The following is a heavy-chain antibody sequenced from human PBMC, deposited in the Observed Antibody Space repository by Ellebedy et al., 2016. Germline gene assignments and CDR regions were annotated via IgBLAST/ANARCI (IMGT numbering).Heavy chain of an antibody. CDR1: GFTFSSYA. D-gene: IGHD3-16*02. V-gene: IGHV3-30-3*01. CDR3: ASRYPYYYYGMDV. Sequence: GGSLRLXXAASGFTFSSYAMHWVRQAPGKGLEWVAVISYDGSNKYYVDSVKGRFTISRDNSKNTLYLQMNSLRAEDTAVYYCASRYPYYYYGMDVWGQGTTVTVSS. CDR2: ISYDGSNK. J-gene: IGHJ6*02.